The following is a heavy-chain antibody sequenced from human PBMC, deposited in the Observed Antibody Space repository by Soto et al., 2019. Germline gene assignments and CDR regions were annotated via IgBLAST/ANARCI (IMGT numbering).Heavy chain of an antibody. CDR1: GYIVTSFG. V-gene: IGHV1-18*01. J-gene: IGHJ3*01. Sequence: QVQLAQSGAEVKKPGATVKVSCKASGYIVTSFGINWVRQAPGQGLEWMGCISEYGDSNYLEKHQDRVSLTIDTPTNSSSMALRSLSSVVSGVYYCARGGRAYEVWGQGTRLTVSS. CDR2: ISEYGDS. CDR3: ARGGRAYEV.